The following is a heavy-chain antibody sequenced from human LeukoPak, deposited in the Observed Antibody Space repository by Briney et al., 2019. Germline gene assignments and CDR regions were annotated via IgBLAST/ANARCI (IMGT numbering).Heavy chain of an antibody. CDR3: ARHVRRSRYCSSTSCYQYYFDY. Sequence: SETLSLTCAVYGGSFSGYYWSWIRQPPGKGLEWIGEINHSGSTNYNPSLKSRVTISVDTSKNQFSLKLSSVTAADTAVYYCARHVRRSRYCSSTSCYQYYFDYWGQGTLVTVPS. CDR1: GGSFSGYY. CDR2: INHSGST. J-gene: IGHJ4*02. V-gene: IGHV4-34*01. D-gene: IGHD2-2*01.